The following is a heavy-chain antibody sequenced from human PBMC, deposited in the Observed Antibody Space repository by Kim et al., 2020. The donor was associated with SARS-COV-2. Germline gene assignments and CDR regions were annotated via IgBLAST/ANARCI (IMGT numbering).Heavy chain of an antibody. CDR1: GGSINSDGYY. CDR2: IKYSGNT. D-gene: IGHD4-17*01. Sequence: SETLSLTCTVSGGSINSDGYYWSWIRQHPEKGLEWIAYIKYSGNTYYNPSLRSRVSMSLDTSKTQFSLRLASVTAADTAVYFCARVLTNYFDYWGQGILV. CDR3: ARVLTNYFDY. V-gene: IGHV4-31*03. J-gene: IGHJ4*02.